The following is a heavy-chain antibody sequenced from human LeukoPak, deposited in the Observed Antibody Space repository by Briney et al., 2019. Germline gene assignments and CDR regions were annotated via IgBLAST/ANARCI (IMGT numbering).Heavy chain of an antibody. V-gene: IGHV3-48*03. J-gene: IGHJ5*02. CDR1: GFTFSSYE. Sequence: GGSLRLSCAASGFTFSSYEMNWVRQAPGKGLEWVSYISSSGSTIYYADSVKGRFTISRDNAKNSLYLQMNSLRAEDTAVYYCARFPGAAAGTVAEFDPWGQGTLVTVSS. CDR2: ISSSGSTI. D-gene: IGHD6-13*01. CDR3: ARFPGAAAGTVAEFDP.